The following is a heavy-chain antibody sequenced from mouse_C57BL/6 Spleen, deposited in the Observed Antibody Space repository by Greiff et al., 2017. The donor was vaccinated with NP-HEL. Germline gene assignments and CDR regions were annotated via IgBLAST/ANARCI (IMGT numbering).Heavy chain of an antibody. CDR2: FNPSNGGT. D-gene: IGHD4-1*01. Sequence: QVHVKQPGTELVKPGASVKLSCKASGYTFTSYWMHWVKQRPGQGLEWIGNFNPSNGGTNYNEKFKSKATLTVDKSSSTAYMQLSSLTSEDSAVYYCARSGTRAYFDYWGQGTTLTVSS. J-gene: IGHJ2*01. V-gene: IGHV1-53*01. CDR3: ARSGTRAYFDY. CDR1: GYTFTSYW.